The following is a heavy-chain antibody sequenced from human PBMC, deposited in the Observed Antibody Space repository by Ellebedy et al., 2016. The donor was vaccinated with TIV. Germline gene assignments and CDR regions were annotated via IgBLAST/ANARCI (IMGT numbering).Heavy chain of an antibody. Sequence: GESLKISCAASGFTFSSYCMHWVRQAPGKGLVWVSRINSDGSSTSYADSVKGRFTISRDNAKNTLFLQMNSLRAEDTAVYFCARYPSLYCGSTSCYDYNYYYYGMDVWGQGTTATVSS. D-gene: IGHD2-2*01. J-gene: IGHJ6*02. CDR2: INSDGSST. CDR1: GFTFSSYC. CDR3: ARYPSLYCGSTSCYDYNYYYYGMDV. V-gene: IGHV3-74*01.